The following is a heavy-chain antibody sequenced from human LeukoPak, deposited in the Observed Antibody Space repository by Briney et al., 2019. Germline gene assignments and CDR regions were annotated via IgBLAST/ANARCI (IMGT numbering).Heavy chain of an antibody. CDR2: IYHSGST. D-gene: IGHD3-16*02. J-gene: IGHJ4*02. CDR3: ARKMNVWGSYRPYYFDY. CDR1: GGSISSSNW. V-gene: IGHV4-4*02. Sequence: SGTLSLTCAVSGGSISSSNWWSWVRQPPGKGLEWIGEIYHSGSTNYNPSLKSRVTISVDTSKNQFSLKLSSVTAADTAVYYCARKMNVWGSYRPYYFDYWGQGTLVTVSS.